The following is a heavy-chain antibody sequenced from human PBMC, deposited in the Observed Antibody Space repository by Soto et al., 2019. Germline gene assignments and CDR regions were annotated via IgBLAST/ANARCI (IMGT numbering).Heavy chain of an antibody. CDR2: IRSSGSTI. CDR3: VSEGGGDYICGWDINPHGAFDM. J-gene: IGHJ3*02. D-gene: IGHD6-19*01. V-gene: IGHV3-11*01. CDR1: GFTFSDYY. Sequence: QVQLVESGGGLVKPGGSLRLSCAASGFTFSDYYMSWIRQAPGKGLEWVSHIRSSGSTIYYADSVKGRFTISRDTAESALYMQRNSLRAEDEALYYWVSEGGGDYICGWDINPHGAFDMSGQGAMVTVSS.